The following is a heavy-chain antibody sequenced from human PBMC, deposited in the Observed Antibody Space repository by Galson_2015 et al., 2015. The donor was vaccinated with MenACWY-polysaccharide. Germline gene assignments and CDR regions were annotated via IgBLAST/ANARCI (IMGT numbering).Heavy chain of an antibody. V-gene: IGHV3-49*03. J-gene: IGHJ4*02. CDR2: IRSKTYDGTT. CDR3: TRDPLVDY. Sequence: SLRLSCAASGFTFGDYAMNWFRQAPGKGLEWVGFIRSKTYDGTTEYAASVKGRFTISRDDSKSIAYLQMNSLKTEDTAVYYCTRDPLVDYWGQGTLVTVSS. D-gene: IGHD2-8*02. CDR1: GFTFGDYA.